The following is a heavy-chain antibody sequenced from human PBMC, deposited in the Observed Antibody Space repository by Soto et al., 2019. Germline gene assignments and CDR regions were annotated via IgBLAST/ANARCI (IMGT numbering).Heavy chain of an antibody. D-gene: IGHD1-26*01. CDR3: ARHGRGVGARPLDY. Sequence: QVTLKESGPVLVKPTETLTLTCTVSGFSLSNARMGVSWIRQPPGKALEWLAHIFSNDEKSYSTSLKSRLTTPTATSKSQVVLNMTNMDPGDTATYYCARHGRGVGARPLDYWGQGTLVTVSS. V-gene: IGHV2-26*01. CDR2: IFSNDEK. CDR1: GFSLSNARMG. J-gene: IGHJ4*02.